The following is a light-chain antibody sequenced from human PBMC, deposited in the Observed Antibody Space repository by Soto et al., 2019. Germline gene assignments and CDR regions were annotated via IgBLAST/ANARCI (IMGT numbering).Light chain of an antibody. CDR1: SSDVGRYNY. CDR3: TSYTSSSTLVV. V-gene: IGLV2-14*01. CDR2: DVS. J-gene: IGLJ2*01. Sequence: QSALTQPASVSGSPGQSITISCTGTSSDVGRYNYVSWYQQHPGKAPKLLIYDVSNRPSGLSNRFSGSKSGNTASLTISGSQAEDEADYYCTSYTSSSTLVVFGGGTKLTVL.